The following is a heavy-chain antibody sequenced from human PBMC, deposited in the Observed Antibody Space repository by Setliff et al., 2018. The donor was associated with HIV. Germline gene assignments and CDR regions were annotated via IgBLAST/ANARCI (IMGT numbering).Heavy chain of an antibody. CDR2: IIPIFGTA. D-gene: IGHD6-13*01. Sequence: ASVKVSCRASGGTFSSYVISWVRQAPGQGLEWMGGIIPIFGTANYAQKFQGRVTITADESTSTAYMELSSLRSDDTAVYYCARDFSGQQLVGGWFDPWGQGTLVTVSS. CDR1: GGTFSSYV. J-gene: IGHJ5*02. CDR3: ARDFSGQQLVGGWFDP. V-gene: IGHV1-69*13.